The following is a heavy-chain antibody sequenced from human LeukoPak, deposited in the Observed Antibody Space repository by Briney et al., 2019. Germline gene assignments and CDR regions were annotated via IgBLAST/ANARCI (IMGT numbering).Heavy chain of an antibody. V-gene: IGHV3-49*03. CDR1: GFTFGDYA. J-gene: IGHJ4*02. CDR2: IRSKAYGGTT. D-gene: IGHD6-19*01. Sequence: GGSLRLSCTASGFTFGDYAMSWFRQAPGKGLEWVGFIRSKAYGGTTEYAASVKGRFTISRDDSKSIAYLQMNSLKTEDTAVYYCTRHPPGIAVARTREEYWGQGTLVTVSS. CDR3: TRHPPGIAVARTREEY.